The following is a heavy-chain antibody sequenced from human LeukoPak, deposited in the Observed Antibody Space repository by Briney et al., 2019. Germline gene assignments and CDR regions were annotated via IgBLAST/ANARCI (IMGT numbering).Heavy chain of an antibody. V-gene: IGHV4-61*02. CDR2: IYTSGGT. CDR1: GGSISSGSYY. D-gene: IGHD3-10*01. Sequence: SETLSLTCTVSGGSISSGSYYWSWIRQPAGKGLEWIGRIYTSGGTNYNPSLKSRVTISVDTSKNQFSLKLSSVTAADTAVYYCARDRGSSGWLDYWGQGTLVTVSS. CDR3: ARDRGSSGWLDY. J-gene: IGHJ4*02.